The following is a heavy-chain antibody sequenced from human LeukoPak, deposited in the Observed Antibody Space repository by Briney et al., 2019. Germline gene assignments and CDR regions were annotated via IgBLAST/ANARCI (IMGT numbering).Heavy chain of an antibody. CDR1: GFTFTNYW. CDR2: ISSSSSYI. D-gene: IGHD3-10*01. J-gene: IGHJ4*02. V-gene: IGHV3-21*01. Sequence: GGSLRLSCAASGFTFTNYWMSWVRQAPGKGLEWVSSISSSSSYIYYADSVKGRFTISRDNAKNSLYLQMSSLRADDTAVYYCARDPNPTGVPKDEWFGLEDSRAFGEHYFDYWGQGTLVTVSS. CDR3: ARDPNPTGVPKDEWFGLEDSRAFGEHYFDY.